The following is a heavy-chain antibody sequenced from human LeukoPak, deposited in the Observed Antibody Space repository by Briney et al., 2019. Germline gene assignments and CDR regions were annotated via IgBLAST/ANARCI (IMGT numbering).Heavy chain of an antibody. D-gene: IGHD3-22*01. Sequence: GESLKISCKGSGYSFTSYWIGWVRQMPGKGLEWMGAIYPSDSDTRYSPSFQGQVTISADKSISTAYLQWSSLKASDTAMYYCARGDYYDSSGYYPEWGYWGQGTLVTVSS. V-gene: IGHV5-51*01. CDR3: ARGDYYDSSGYYPEWGY. CDR1: GYSFTSYW. J-gene: IGHJ4*02. CDR2: IYPSDSDT.